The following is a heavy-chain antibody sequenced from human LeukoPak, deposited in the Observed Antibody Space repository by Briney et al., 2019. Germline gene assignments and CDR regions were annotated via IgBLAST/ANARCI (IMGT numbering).Heavy chain of an antibody. J-gene: IGHJ6*03. D-gene: IGHD4-23*01. Sequence: SETLSLACTVSGGSISSSSYYWGWIRQPPGKGLEWIGSIYYSENTYYNPSLKSRVTISVDTSKNQFSLKLSSVTAADTAVYYCARYYGGQIYYYYYMDVWGKGTTVTVSS. CDR3: ARYYGGQIYYYYYMDV. CDR1: GGSISSSSYY. CDR2: IYYSENT. V-gene: IGHV4-39*01.